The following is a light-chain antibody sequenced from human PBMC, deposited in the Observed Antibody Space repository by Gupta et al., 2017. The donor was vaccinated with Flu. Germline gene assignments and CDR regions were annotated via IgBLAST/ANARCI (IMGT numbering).Light chain of an antibody. V-gene: IGLV2-11*01. CDR1: SSDVGGYNY. CDR3: CSYAGSDTLV. J-gene: IGLJ3*02. Sequence: QSALTQPPSVSGSPGQSVTISCTGTSSDVGGYNYVSWYQQHPGKAPKLMIYDVSKRPSGVPDRFSGSKSGNTASLTISGRQAEDEADYYCCSYAGSDTLVFGGGTKLTVL. CDR2: DVS.